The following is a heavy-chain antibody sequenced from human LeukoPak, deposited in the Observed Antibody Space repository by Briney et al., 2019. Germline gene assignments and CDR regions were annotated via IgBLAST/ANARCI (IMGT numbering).Heavy chain of an antibody. CDR3: ARKSGYSGYGSEY. V-gene: IGHV3-66*01. CDR1: GFTVSSNY. D-gene: IGHD5-12*01. Sequence: PGGSLRLSCAASGFTVSSNYMSWVRQAPGKGLEWVSAIYSGGSTYYADSVKGRLTISRDNSKNTLYLQRNSLRAEDTAVYYCARKSGYSGYGSEYWGQGTLVTVSS. CDR2: IYSGGST. J-gene: IGHJ4*02.